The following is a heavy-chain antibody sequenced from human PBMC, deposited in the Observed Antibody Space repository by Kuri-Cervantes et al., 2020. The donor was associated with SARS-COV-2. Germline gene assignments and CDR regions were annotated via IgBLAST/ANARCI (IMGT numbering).Heavy chain of an antibody. CDR2: IYYSGST. J-gene: IGHJ3*02. CDR3: ARALGWEPIFEAFDI. D-gene: IGHD1-26*01. Sequence: SETLSLTCIVSGVAIDSNSYYWVWIRQPPGKGLEWIGGIYYSGSTYHNPSLKSRVTISVDTSKNQFSLKLSSVTAADTAVYYCARALGWEPIFEAFDIWGQGTMVTVSS. V-gene: IGHV4-39*01. CDR1: GVAIDSNSYY.